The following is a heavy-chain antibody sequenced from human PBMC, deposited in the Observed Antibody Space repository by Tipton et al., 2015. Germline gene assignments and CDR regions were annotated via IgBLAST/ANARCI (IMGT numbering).Heavy chain of an antibody. Sequence: TLSLTCDVSGVSISSRNWWSWVRQPPGKGLEWIGEMYYGGTTNYNPSLKSRVTMSLDRAKNQFSLRLISVTAADTAMYYCTRYVYGVIPSGVYWGQGTLVTVSS. J-gene: IGHJ4*02. D-gene: IGHD3-3*01. CDR1: GVSISSRNW. V-gene: IGHV4-4*02. CDR3: TRYVYGVIPSGVY. CDR2: MYYGGTT.